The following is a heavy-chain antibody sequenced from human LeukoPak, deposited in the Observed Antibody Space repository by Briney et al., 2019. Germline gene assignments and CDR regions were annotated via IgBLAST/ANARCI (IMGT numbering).Heavy chain of an antibody. CDR1: GFTFSNYW. V-gene: IGHV3-7*01. Sequence: GESLRLSCAASGFTFSNYWMSWVRQAPGKGLEWVANIKRDGSDNYYVGSVEGRFTISRDNAKNSLYLQMSSLRAEDTAIYYCARALYNRGWYPDYFDSWGQGTLVTVSS. CDR2: IKRDGSDN. CDR3: ARALYNRGWYPDYFDS. J-gene: IGHJ4*02. D-gene: IGHD6-19*01.